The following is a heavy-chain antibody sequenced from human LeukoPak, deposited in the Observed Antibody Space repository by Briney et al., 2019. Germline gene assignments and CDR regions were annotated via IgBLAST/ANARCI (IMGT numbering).Heavy chain of an antibody. CDR2: IYFSGST. V-gene: IGHV4-61*05. D-gene: IGHD3-9*01. CDR1: GGSISSSSYY. J-gene: IGHJ4*02. Sequence: PSETLSLTCTVSGGSISSSSYYWGWIRQPPGKGLEWIGYIYFSGSTNYNPSLKSRVTISVDTSKNQFSLKLSSVTAADTAVYYCVRSVTGYSQIDYWGQGTLVTVSS. CDR3: VRSVTGYSQIDY.